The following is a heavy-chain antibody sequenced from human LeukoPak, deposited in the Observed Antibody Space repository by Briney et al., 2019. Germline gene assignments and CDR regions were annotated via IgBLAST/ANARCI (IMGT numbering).Heavy chain of an antibody. Sequence: SSVKVSCKASGGTFSSYAISWVRQAPGQGLEWMGGISPIFGTANYAQKFQGRVTITTDESTSTAYMEVSSLSSEDTAVYYCARGYSSGWFQKNYYMDVWGKGTTVTVSS. D-gene: IGHD6-19*01. CDR2: ISPIFGTA. V-gene: IGHV1-69*05. J-gene: IGHJ6*03. CDR1: GGTFSSYA. CDR3: ARGYSSGWFQKNYYMDV.